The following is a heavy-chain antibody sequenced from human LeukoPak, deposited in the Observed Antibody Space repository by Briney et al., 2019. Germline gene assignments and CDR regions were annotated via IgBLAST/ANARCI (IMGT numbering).Heavy chain of an antibody. CDR1: GYTFTSYY. CDR3: ASWAYGWGSWDFDY. CDR2: INPSGGST. Sequence: ASVKVSCKASGYTFTSYYMHWVRQAPGQGLEWMGIINPSGGSTSYAQKFHSRVTMTRDTSTSTVYMELRSLRSEATAVYYCASWAYGWGSWDFDYWGQGTLVTVSS. J-gene: IGHJ4*02. V-gene: IGHV1-46*03. D-gene: IGHD3-10*01.